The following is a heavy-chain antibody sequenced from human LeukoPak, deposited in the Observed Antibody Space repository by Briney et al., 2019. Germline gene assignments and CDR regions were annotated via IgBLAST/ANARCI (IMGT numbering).Heavy chain of an antibody. CDR1: GYTFTGYY. CDR3: ARDPVGYYYYYYYMDV. D-gene: IGHD4-23*01. J-gene: IGHJ6*03. CDR2: INPNGGGT. V-gene: IGHV1-2*02. Sequence: GASVKVSCKASGYTFTGYYMHWVRQAPGQGLEWMGWINPNGGGTNYAQKFQGRVTMTRDTSISTAYMELSRLRSDDTAVYYCARDPVGYYYYYYYMDVWGKGTTVTVSS.